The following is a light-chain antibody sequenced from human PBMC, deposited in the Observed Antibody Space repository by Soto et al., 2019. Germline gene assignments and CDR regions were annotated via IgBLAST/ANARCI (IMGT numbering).Light chain of an antibody. CDR1: QDINDW. V-gene: IGKV1-12*01. CDR3: QQCAHSPLT. CDR2: GAS. Sequence: DIQMTQSPSSVSASVGDRVTITCRASQDINDWLAWYQQKPGKAPKLLIYGASSLQSGVPSRFSGSGSGTDFTLTISRLEPEDSAVYFCQQCAHSPLTFGQGTRLEIK. J-gene: IGKJ5*01.